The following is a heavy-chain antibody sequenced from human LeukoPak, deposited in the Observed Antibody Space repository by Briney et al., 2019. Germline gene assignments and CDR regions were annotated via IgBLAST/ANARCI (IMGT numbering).Heavy chain of an antibody. Sequence: GGSLRLSCAASGFTFSSYAMNWVRQAPGKGLEWVAFISYDGSNKYYADSVKGRFTISRDNAKNSLYLQMNSLRAEDTAVYYCARAPHYSNYGPYYYGMDVWGQGTTVTVSS. D-gene: IGHD4-11*01. J-gene: IGHJ6*02. CDR1: GFTFSSYA. V-gene: IGHV3-30-3*01. CDR3: ARAPHYSNYGPYYYGMDV. CDR2: ISYDGSNK.